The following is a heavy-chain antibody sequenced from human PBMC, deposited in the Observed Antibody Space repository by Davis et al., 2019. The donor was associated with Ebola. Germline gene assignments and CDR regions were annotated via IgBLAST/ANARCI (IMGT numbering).Heavy chain of an antibody. Sequence: ASVKVSCKASGGTFSSFAVSWVRQAPGQGLEWMGIINPSGGSTSYAQKFQGRVTMTRDTSTSTVSMELSSLRSEDTAVYYCAREGRRDYVWGSYRPTPFDYWGQGTLVTVSS. CDR2: INPSGGST. CDR3: AREGRRDYVWGSYRPTPFDY. J-gene: IGHJ4*02. V-gene: IGHV1-46*01. CDR1: GGTFSSFA. D-gene: IGHD3-16*02.